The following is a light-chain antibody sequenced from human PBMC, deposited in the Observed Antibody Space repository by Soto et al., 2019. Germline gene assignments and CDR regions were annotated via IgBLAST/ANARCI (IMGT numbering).Light chain of an antibody. CDR1: SSNIGAGKD. V-gene: IGLV1-40*01. J-gene: IGLJ1*01. CDR2: SNN. Sequence: QSVLTQPPSVSGAPGQRVTISCTGSSSNIGAGKDVHWYQQLPGTVPKVLIYSNNNRPSGVPDRFSVSKSGTSASLAITGLQVEDEADYFCQSYGTSLSGLYVFGTGTKLTVL. CDR3: QSYGTSLSGLYV.